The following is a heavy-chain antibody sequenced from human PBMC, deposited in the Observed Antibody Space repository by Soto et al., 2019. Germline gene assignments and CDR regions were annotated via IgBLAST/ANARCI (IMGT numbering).Heavy chain of an antibody. J-gene: IGHJ6*03. D-gene: IGHD6-13*01. CDR2: IWYDGSNK. CDR3: ARDGTSWTTYFYYYMDV. Sequence: GGSLRLSCAASGFTFSSHGMHWVRHAPGKGLEWVAFIWYDGSNKYYADSVKGRFTISRDNSKNTLYLEMNSLRGEDTAVYYCARDGTSWTTYFYYYMDVWGKGTTVTVSS. CDR1: GFTFSSHG. V-gene: IGHV3-33*01.